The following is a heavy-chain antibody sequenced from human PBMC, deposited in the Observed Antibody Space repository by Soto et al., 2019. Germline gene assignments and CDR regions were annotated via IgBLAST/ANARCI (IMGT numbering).Heavy chain of an antibody. J-gene: IGHJ2*01. CDR1: GLTFGNYA. CDR3: AVTRNCGRDCSAASYWYFDI. CDR2: ISGDSGRT. D-gene: IGHD2-21*02. Sequence: EVQLLESGGGLVQPGGSVRLSCAASGLTFGNYAMSWVRQAPGKGLEWVSAISGDSGRTYYADSVKGRFTISRDNSKNTLYLRMNTLRAEDTAVYYGAVTRNCGRDCSAASYWYFDIWGRGTLVTVSS. V-gene: IGHV3-23*01.